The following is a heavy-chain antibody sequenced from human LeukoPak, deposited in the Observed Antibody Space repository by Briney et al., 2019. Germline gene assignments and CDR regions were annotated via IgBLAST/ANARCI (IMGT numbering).Heavy chain of an antibody. CDR3: ARGPRTVTTYWFDP. J-gene: IGHJ5*02. Sequence: ASVKVSCKAPGYTFTSYGISWVRQAPGQGLEWMGWISAYNGNTNYAQKLQGRVTMTTDTSTSTAYMELRSLRSDDTAVYYCARGPRTVTTYWFDPWGQGTLVTVSS. CDR2: ISAYNGNT. CDR1: GYTFTSYG. D-gene: IGHD4-17*01. V-gene: IGHV1-18*01.